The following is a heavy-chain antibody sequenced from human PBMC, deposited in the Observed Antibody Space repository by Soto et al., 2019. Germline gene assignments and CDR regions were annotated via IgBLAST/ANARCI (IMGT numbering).Heavy chain of an antibody. CDR3: ARDRMTPDYYYYGMDV. Sequence: SQTLSLTCAISGDSVSSNSAAWNWIRQSPSRGLEWLGRTYYRSKWYNDYAVSVKSRITTNPDTSKNQFSLQLNSVTPEDTAVYYCARDRMTPDYYYYGMDVWGQGTTVTVSS. CDR1: GDSVSSNSAA. D-gene: IGHD2-2*01. V-gene: IGHV6-1*01. J-gene: IGHJ6*02. CDR2: TYYRSKWYN.